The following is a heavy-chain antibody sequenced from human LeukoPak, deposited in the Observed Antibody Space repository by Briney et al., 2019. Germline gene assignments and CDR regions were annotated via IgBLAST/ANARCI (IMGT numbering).Heavy chain of an antibody. V-gene: IGHV3-23*05. Sequence: GGSLRLSCVASGFTFSTYDMSWVRQAPGKGLEWVSGIYTNGRDTRYADSVKGRFTISRDNSKNTLYLQMHSLRVEDTAVYYCAHLVWEYVGGLDVWGQGTTVTVSS. CDR3: AHLVWEYVGGLDV. CDR2: IYTNGRDT. CDR1: GFTFSTYD. D-gene: IGHD3/OR15-3a*01. J-gene: IGHJ6*02.